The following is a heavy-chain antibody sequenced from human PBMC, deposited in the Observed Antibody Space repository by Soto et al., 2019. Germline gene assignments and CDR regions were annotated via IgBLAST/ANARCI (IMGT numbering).Heavy chain of an antibody. V-gene: IGHV3-23*01. J-gene: IGHJ6*02. CDR1: GFPFSSYA. CDR2: STGAGGGT. D-gene: IGHD6-25*01. Sequence: PGGSLRLSCAASGFPFSSYAISWVRQAPGRGLEWVAASTGAGGGTYNLEAVKGRFTVSRDNSKKTVYLQLDGLRAEDTAVYYCAKGHSDYQGDYNYYGMDVWGQGTRSPS. CDR3: AKGHSDYQGDYNYYGMDV.